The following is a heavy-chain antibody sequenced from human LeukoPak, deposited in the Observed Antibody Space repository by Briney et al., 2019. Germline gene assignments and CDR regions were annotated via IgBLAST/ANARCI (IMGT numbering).Heavy chain of an antibody. CDR1: GFTFSSYS. CDR3: ARGSDGVVIINKPFDY. V-gene: IGHV3-48*04. CDR2: ISSSSSTI. J-gene: IGHJ4*02. Sequence: GGSLRLSCAASGFTFSSYSMNWVRQAPGKGLEWVSYISSSSSTIYSADSVKGRFTISRDNAENSLYLQMNSLRVEDTAVYYCARGSDGVVIINKPFDYWGQGTLVTVSS. D-gene: IGHD3-3*01.